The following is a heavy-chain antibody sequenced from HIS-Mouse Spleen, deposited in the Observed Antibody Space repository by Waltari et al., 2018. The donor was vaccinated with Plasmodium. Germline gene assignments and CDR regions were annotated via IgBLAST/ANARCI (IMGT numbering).Heavy chain of an antibody. CDR2: IYHSGST. Sequence: QVQLQESGPGLVKPSETLSLPGTVSGYSISSGSSWGWIRQPPGKGLEWIGSIYHSGSTYYNPSLKSRVTISVDTSKNQFSLKLSSVTAADTAVYYCARSLGIASSYWYFDLWGRGTLVTVSS. J-gene: IGHJ2*01. CDR3: ARSLGIASSYWYFDL. CDR1: GYSISSGSS. V-gene: IGHV4-38-2*02. D-gene: IGHD2-15*01.